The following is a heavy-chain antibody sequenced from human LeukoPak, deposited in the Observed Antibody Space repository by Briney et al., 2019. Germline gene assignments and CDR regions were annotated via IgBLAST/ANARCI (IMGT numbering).Heavy chain of an antibody. CDR3: AKSHYGDPYFDY. Sequence: PGGSLRLSCAASGFTFSSYGMSWVRQAPGKGLEWVSAISGSGGSTYYADSVKGRFTISRDNSKNTLYLQMNSLRAEDTAVYYCAKSHYGDPYFDYWGQGTLVTVSS. CDR2: ISGSGGST. D-gene: IGHD4-17*01. J-gene: IGHJ4*02. V-gene: IGHV3-23*01. CDR1: GFTFSSYG.